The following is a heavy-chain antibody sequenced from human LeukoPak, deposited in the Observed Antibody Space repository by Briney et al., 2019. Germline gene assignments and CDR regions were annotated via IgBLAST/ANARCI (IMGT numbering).Heavy chain of an antibody. D-gene: IGHD3-3*01. V-gene: IGHV5-51*01. J-gene: IGHJ4*02. CDR1: GYSFTSYW. Sequence: GESLKISCKGSGYSFTSYWIGWVRPMPGKGLEWMGIIYPGDSDTRYSPSFQGQVTISADKSISTAYLQWSSLKASDTAMYYCAINTIFGVADFDYWGQGTLVTVSS. CDR2: IYPGDSDT. CDR3: AINTIFGVADFDY.